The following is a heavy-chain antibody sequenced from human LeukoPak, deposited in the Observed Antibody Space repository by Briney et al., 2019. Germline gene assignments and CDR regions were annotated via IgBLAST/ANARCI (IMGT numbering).Heavy chain of an antibody. CDR1: GGTFSSYA. V-gene: IGHV1-69*13. CDR3: ARDLTGPESGDY. D-gene: IGHD3-9*01. CDR2: TIPIFGTA. J-gene: IGHJ4*02. Sequence: ASVKVSCKASGGTFSSYAISWVRQAPGQGLEWMGGTIPIFGTANYAQKFQGRVTITADESTSTAYMELSSLRSEDTAVYYCARDLTGPESGDYWGQGTLVTVSS.